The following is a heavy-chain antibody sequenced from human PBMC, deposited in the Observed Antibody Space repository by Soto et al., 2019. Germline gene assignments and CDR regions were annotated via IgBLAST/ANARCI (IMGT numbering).Heavy chain of an antibody. CDR1: GFIFSDYY. D-gene: IGHD6-6*01. Sequence: QVQLLESGGGLVKPGGSLRLSCAASGFIFSDYYMSWFRQAPGKGPEWLSYISSGGYTIYYADSVKGRFTISRDNAKNSLYLQMNILRADDTAVYYCARAQYSSSSVFDYWGQGTLVTVSS. CDR3: ARAQYSSSSVFDY. J-gene: IGHJ4*02. CDR2: ISSGGYTI. V-gene: IGHV3-11*01.